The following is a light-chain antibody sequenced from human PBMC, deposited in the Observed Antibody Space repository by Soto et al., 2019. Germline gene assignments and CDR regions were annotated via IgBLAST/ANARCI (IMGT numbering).Light chain of an antibody. CDR2: DAS. CDR1: QSISSW. J-gene: IGKJ1*01. Sequence: DIQMTQSPSTLSATAGDRVTITGRASQSISSWLSWYQHKPGKAPKLLIYDASNLDSGVPSRFSGSGSGTEFSPTISNLQPDDCATYYCQQYENYWTFGQGTKVDIK. CDR3: QQYENYWT. V-gene: IGKV1-5*01.